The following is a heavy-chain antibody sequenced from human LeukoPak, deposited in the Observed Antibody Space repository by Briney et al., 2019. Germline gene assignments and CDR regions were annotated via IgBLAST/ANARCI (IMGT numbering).Heavy chain of an antibody. V-gene: IGHV3-23*01. D-gene: IGHD3-16*01. Sequence: PGGSLRLSCAAPEFTLKTNARNWAAQPPGKGLKGFSGISGSGGSTYYADSVKGRVTISRDNSKNTLYLQMNSLRAEDTAVYYCAKDAVHLWAYFDYWGQGTLVTVSS. CDR1: EFTLKTNA. CDR3: AKDAVHLWAYFDY. CDR2: ISGSGGST. J-gene: IGHJ4*02.